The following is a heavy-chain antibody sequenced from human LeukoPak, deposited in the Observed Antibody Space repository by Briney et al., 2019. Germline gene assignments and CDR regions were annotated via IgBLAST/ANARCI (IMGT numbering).Heavy chain of an antibody. CDR1: GFTFSNAW. V-gene: IGHV3-15*01. CDR2: IKSKTDGGTT. CDR3: TTVNSYYDSSGYSYYFDY. D-gene: IGHD3-22*01. J-gene: IGHJ4*02. Sequence: GGSLRLSCAASGFTFSNAWMSWVRQAQGKGLEWVGRIKSKTDGGTTDYAAPVKGRFTISRDDSKNTLYLQMNSLKTEDTAVYYCTTVNSYYDSSGYSYYFDYWGQGTLVTVSS.